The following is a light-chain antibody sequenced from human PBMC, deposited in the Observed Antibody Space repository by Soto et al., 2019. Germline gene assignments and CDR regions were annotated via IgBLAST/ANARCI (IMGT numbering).Light chain of an antibody. V-gene: IGLV1-47*01. CDR3: AAWDNSLRARV. J-gene: IGLJ3*02. Sequence: QSVLTQPPSASGTPGQTVTISCSGGWYNIGKNLGYWYQQLPGTAPKLLIYMTNQRPSGVPDRFSGSKSGSAASLAVSGLRSEDAAVYYCAAWDNSLRARVFGGGTTLTVL. CDR1: WYNIGKNL. CDR2: MTN.